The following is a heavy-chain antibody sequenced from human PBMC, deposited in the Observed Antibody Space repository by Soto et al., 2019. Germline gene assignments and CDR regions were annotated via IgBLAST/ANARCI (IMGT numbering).Heavy chain of an antibody. CDR3: AKDAGFLEWLLAYFDY. Sequence: GESLKISCAASGFTFSSYGMPWVRQAPGKGLEWVAVISYDGSNKYYADSVKGRFTISRDNSKNTLYLQMNSLRAEDTAVYYCAKDAGFLEWLLAYFDYWGQGTLVTVSS. J-gene: IGHJ4*02. CDR2: ISYDGSNK. CDR1: GFTFSSYG. D-gene: IGHD3-3*01. V-gene: IGHV3-30*18.